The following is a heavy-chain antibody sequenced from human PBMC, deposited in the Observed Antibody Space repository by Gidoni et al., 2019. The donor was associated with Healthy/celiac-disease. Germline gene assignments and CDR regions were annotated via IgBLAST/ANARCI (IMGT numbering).Heavy chain of an antibody. J-gene: IGHJ6*02. Sequence: QVQLVQSGAEVKKPGASVKVSCKASGYTFTGYYMHWVRQAPGQGLEWMGWINPNSGGTNYAQKFQGWVTMTRDTSISTAYMELSRLRSDDTAVYYCARDRGRVATIAYYYYGMDVWGQGTTVTVSS. CDR1: GYTFTGYY. D-gene: IGHD5-12*01. CDR2: INPNSGGT. V-gene: IGHV1-2*04. CDR3: ARDRGRVATIAYYYYGMDV.